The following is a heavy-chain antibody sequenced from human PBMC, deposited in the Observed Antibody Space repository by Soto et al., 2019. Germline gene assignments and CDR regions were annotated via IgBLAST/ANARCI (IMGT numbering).Heavy chain of an antibody. V-gene: IGHV1-69*13. CDR2: IIPIFGTA. Sequence: SVKVSCKASGGTFSSYAISWVRQAPGQGLEWMGGIIPIFGTANYAQKFQGRVTITADESTSTAYMELSSLRSEDTAVYYCARAKRSPLLGVPTYHYYGMDVWGQGTTVTVS. J-gene: IGHJ6*02. D-gene: IGHD3-10*01. CDR3: ARAKRSPLLGVPTYHYYGMDV. CDR1: GGTFSSYA.